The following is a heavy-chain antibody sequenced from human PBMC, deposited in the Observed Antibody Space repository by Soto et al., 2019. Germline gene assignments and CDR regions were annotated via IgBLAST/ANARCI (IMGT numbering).Heavy chain of an antibody. J-gene: IGHJ4*02. CDR3: ATFWGQD. CDR2: IYYSGST. V-gene: IGHV4-39*01. D-gene: IGHD7-27*01. CDR1: GGSISSSSYY. Sequence: QLQLQESGPGLVKPSEALSLTGTVYGGSISSSSYYWGCIRQPPGKGLEWIGRIYYSGSTYYNPSLYSRVTISVDTSKNQLSLKLSSVTAADTAVYYCATFWGQDWGQGTLVTVSS.